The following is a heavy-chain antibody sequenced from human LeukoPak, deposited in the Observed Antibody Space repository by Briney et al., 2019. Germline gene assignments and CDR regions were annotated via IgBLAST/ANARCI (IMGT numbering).Heavy chain of an antibody. J-gene: IGHJ5*02. V-gene: IGHV3-23*01. CDR1: GFTFNNYG. Sequence: GGSLRLSCAASGFTFNNYGMSWVRQAPGKGLEWVSAISGSGGSTYYADSVKGRFTMSRDNSKNTLFLHMNSLRGEDTAVYYCAKSIVRGGIAPFDPWGQGTLVTVSS. D-gene: IGHD3-10*02. CDR2: ISGSGGST. CDR3: AKSIVRGGIAPFDP.